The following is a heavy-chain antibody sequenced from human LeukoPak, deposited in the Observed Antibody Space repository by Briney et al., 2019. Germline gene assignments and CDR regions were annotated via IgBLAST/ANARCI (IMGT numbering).Heavy chain of an antibody. V-gene: IGHV4-61*02. CDR1: GGSISSGSYY. CDR3: AREKGSSGWTSYYYYYMDV. Sequence: SETLSLTCTVSGGSISSGSYYWSWIRQPARKGLEWIGRIYTSGSTNYNPSLKSRVTISVDTSKNQFSLKLSSVTAADTAVYYCAREKGSSGWTSYYYYYMDVWGKGTTVTVSS. CDR2: IYTSGST. D-gene: IGHD6-19*01. J-gene: IGHJ6*03.